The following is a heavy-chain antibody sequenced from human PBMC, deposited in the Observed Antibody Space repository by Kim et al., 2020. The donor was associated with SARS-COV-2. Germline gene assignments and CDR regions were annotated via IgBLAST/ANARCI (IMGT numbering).Heavy chain of an antibody. V-gene: IGHV3-7*04. J-gene: IGHJ1*01. CDR2: LKPDGRVE. CDR1: GITFSNSW. D-gene: IGHD3-16*01. Sequence: GGSLRLSCETSGITFSNSWRTWSRQAPGRRPEWVASLKPDGRVENNLDAMKGRFTIARANAKTTLDLQMNSLRVEDTAVYYFARAGMGASHNWGQGTLVTVSS. CDR3: ARAGMGASHN.